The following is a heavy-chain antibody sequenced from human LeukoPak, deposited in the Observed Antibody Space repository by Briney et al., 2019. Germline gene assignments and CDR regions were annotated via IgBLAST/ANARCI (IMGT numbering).Heavy chain of an antibody. D-gene: IGHD5-18*01. V-gene: IGHV4-59*01. CDR1: GGSISSYS. J-gene: IGHJ4*02. CDR3: ARTPGYSYGLRYFDY. CDR2: IYYSGST. Sequence: SETLSLTCTVSGGSISSYSWSWIRQPPGKGLEWIGYIYYSGSTNYNPSLKSRVTISVDTSKNQFSLKLSSVTAADTAVYYCARTPGYSYGLRYFDYWGQGTLVTVSS.